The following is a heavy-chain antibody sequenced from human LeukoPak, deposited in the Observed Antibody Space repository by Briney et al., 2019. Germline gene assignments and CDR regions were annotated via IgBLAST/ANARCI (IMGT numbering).Heavy chain of an antibody. V-gene: IGHV3-21*01. J-gene: IGHJ4*02. D-gene: IGHD2-2*01. CDR3: ARDLPAAVD. CDR2: ISSSSSDI. Sequence: GGSLRLSCAASGFTFSSYSMSWVRQAPGKGLEWVSFISSSSSDIYHADSVKGRFTISRDNAKNSLFLQMNSLRAEDTAVYHCARDLPAAVDWGQGTLVTVSS. CDR1: GFTFSSYS.